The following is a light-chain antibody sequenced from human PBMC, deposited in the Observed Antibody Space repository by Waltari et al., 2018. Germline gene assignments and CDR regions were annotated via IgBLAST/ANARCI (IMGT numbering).Light chain of an antibody. J-gene: IGKJ1*01. CDR2: LGS. Sequence: DIVMTQSPLSLPVTPGEPASISCRFSQRLLHSNGYNYLDWYLQKPGQSPQLLIYLGSNRASGVPDRFSGSESGTDFTLKISRVEAEDVGVYYCMQALQIPWTFGQGTKVEIK. CDR3: MQALQIPWT. V-gene: IGKV2-28*01. CDR1: QRLLHSNGYNY.